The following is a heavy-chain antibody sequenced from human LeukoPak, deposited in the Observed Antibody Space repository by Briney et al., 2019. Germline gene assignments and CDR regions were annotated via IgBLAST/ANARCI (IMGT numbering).Heavy chain of an antibody. CDR3: ARQGSGGRAFVI. Sequence: SETLSLTCIVSGGSISGYDWSSMSQPPGKGLEWIGYIFSSGSTNSNPSLKSRVTISVDTSKTQFSLKMTSVTAADTAVYYCARQGSGGRAFVIWGQGTMVTVSS. D-gene: IGHD1-26*01. CDR2: IFSSGST. V-gene: IGHV4-59*08. CDR1: GGSISGYD. J-gene: IGHJ3*02.